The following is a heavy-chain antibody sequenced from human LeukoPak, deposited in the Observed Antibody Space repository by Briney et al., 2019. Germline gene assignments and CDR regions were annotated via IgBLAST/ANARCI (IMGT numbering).Heavy chain of an antibody. CDR1: GYSISSGYY. Sequence: SETLSLTCAVSGYSISSGYYWGWIRQPPGKGLQWIGTIYHSGTTYYNPSLKSRVTISLDTSKNQFSLKLSSVTAADTAVYYCARLCKGSTSCLEIDPWSQGTLVTVSS. D-gene: IGHD2-2*01. CDR3: ARLCKGSTSCLEIDP. V-gene: IGHV4-38-2*01. J-gene: IGHJ5*02. CDR2: IYHSGTT.